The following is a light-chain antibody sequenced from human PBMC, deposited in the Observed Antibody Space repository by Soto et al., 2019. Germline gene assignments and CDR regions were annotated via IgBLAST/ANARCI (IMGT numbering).Light chain of an antibody. J-gene: IGLJ1*01. Sequence: QSVLTQPRSVSGSPGQSVTISCTVTSSVVGAYNFVSWYQQHPGKAPELMISDVSRRPSGVPDRFSATKSGNTASLTISGLPAEDEADYYCCSYAGRYSYVFGSGTKVTVL. CDR3: CSYAGRYSYV. CDR2: DVS. CDR1: SSVVGAYNF. V-gene: IGLV2-11*01.